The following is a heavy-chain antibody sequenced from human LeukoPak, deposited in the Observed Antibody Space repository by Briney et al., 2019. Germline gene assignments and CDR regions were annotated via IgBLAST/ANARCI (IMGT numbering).Heavy chain of an antibody. D-gene: IGHD3-9*01. CDR3: ARGWFPFDWLSPWFDP. V-gene: IGHV3-30*04. CDR2: ISYDGSNK. Sequence: GGSLRLSCAASGFTFSSYAMHWVRQAPGKGLEWVAVISYDGSNKYYAGSVKGRFTISRDNSKNTLYLQMNSLRAEDTAVYYCARGWFPFDWLSPWFDPWGQGTLVTVSS. CDR1: GFTFSSYA. J-gene: IGHJ5*02.